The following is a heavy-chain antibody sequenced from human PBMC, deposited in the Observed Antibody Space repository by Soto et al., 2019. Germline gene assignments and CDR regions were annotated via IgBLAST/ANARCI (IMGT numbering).Heavy chain of an antibody. CDR1: GGSISSGDYY. J-gene: IGHJ5*02. D-gene: IGHD3-16*02. CDR3: ARAFKITFGGVIVTFSWFDP. V-gene: IGHV4-30-4*01. CDR2: IYYSGST. Sequence: QVQLQESGPGLVKPSQTLSLTCTVSGGSISSGDYYWSWIRQPPGKGLEWIGYIYYSGSTYYNPSLKSRVTISVDTSKNQFSLKLSSVTAADTAVYYCARAFKITFGGVIVTFSWFDPWGQGTLVTVSS.